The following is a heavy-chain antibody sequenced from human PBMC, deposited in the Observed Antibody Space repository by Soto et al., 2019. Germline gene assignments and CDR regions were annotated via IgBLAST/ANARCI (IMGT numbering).Heavy chain of an antibody. J-gene: IGHJ3*02. Sequence: QLQLQESGSGLVKPSQTLSLTCAVSGGSISSGGYSWSWIRQPPGKGLEWIGYIYHSGSTYYNPSIRSRVTIPVDRSKNQFSLKLSSVTAADTAVYYCARGGYSYGPSDDAFDIWGQGTMVTVSS. V-gene: IGHV4-30-2*01. CDR2: IYHSGST. CDR3: ARGGYSYGPSDDAFDI. CDR1: GGSISSGGYS. D-gene: IGHD5-18*01.